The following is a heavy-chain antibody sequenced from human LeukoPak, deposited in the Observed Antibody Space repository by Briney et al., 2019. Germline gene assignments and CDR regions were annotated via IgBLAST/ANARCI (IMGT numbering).Heavy chain of an antibody. D-gene: IGHD6-6*01. V-gene: IGHV4-59*01. CDR2: IYYSGST. CDR1: NGSISGFY. CDR3: ASRLVDSYYYYGLDV. Sequence: SVTLSLTCTVSNGSISGFYWSWIRQPPGKGLEWIGYIYYSGSTDYNPSLKSRVTMSVDTSKKQFSLNLKSATDADTAVYYCASRLVDSYYYYGLDVWGQGTTVTVSS. J-gene: IGHJ6*02.